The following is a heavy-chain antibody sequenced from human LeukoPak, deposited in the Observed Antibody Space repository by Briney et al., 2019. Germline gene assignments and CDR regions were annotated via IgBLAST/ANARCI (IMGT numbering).Heavy chain of an antibody. CDR3: ARVLLGGDVFDI. V-gene: IGHV4-59*01. D-gene: IGHD3-10*01. J-gene: IGHJ3*02. Sequence: SETLSLTCTISGYSISSYYWSWIRQPPGKGLEWIGYIYYSGSTNYNPSLKSRVTISVDTSKNQFSLKLSSVTAADTAVYYCARVLLGGDVFDIWGKGKMVTVSS. CDR1: GYSISSYY. CDR2: IYYSGST.